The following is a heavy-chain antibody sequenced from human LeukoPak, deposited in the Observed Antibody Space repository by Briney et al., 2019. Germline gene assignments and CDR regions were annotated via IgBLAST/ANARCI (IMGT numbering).Heavy chain of an antibody. CDR1: GGSISSGSYY. J-gene: IGHJ3*02. V-gene: IGHV4-61*02. CDR2: IYTSGST. Sequence: SQTLSLTCTVSGGSISSGSYYWSWIRQPAGKGLEWIGRIYTSGSTNYNPSLKSRVTISVDTSKNQFSLKLSSVTAADTAVYYCARFYYDSSGYPTWGAFDTWGQGTMVTVSS. CDR3: ARFYYDSSGYPTWGAFDT. D-gene: IGHD3-22*01.